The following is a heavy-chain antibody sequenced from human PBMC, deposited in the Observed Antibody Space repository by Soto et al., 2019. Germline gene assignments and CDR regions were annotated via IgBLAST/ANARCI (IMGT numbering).Heavy chain of an antibody. CDR3: ARGRGYDLGYFEY. CDR2: IYYSGST. CDR1: GGSISSGDYY. J-gene: IGHJ4*02. D-gene: IGHD3-22*01. V-gene: IGHV4-30-4*01. Sequence: SETLSLTCTVSGGSISSGDYYWSWIRQPPGKGLEWIGYIYYSGSTYYNPSLKSRVTISVDTSKNQFSLKLSSVTAADTAVYYCARGRGYDLGYFEYWGQGTLVTVSS.